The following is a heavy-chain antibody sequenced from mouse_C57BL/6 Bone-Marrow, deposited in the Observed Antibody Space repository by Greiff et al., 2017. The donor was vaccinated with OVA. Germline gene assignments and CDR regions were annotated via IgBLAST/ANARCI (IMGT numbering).Heavy chain of an antibody. J-gene: IGHJ3*01. CDR2: IWSGGST. D-gene: IGHD2-3*01. CDR1: GFSLTSYG. CDR3: VGYFPFAY. Sequence: VMLVESGPGLVQPSQSLSITCTVSGFSLTSYGVHWVRQSPGKGLEWLGVIWSGGSTDYNAAFISRLSISKDNSKSQVFFKMNSLQADDTAIYYCVGYFPFAYWGQGTLVTVSA. V-gene: IGHV2-2*01.